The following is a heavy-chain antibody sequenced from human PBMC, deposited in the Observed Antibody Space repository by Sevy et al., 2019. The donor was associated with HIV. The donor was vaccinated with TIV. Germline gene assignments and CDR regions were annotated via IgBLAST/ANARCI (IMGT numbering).Heavy chain of an antibody. V-gene: IGHV3-30*04. CDR2: TSYDGSHK. CDR1: GFIFSNFA. J-gene: IGHJ1*01. CDR3: ARAENDDEFFHY. Sequence: GGSLRLSCTVSGFIFSNFAMHWVRQAPGKGLEWVAVTSYDGSHKYYADSVKGRFTVSRDNSRNILSLEMSSLTRDDTAVYYCARAENDDEFFHYWGQGTLVTVSS. D-gene: IGHD3-16*01.